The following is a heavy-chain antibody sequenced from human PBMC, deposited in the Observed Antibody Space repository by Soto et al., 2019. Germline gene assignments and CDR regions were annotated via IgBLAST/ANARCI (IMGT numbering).Heavy chain of an antibody. CDR1: GFTFSSYA. CDR3: ARGYCTNSVCPDYYYYGMDV. D-gene: IGHD2-8*01. V-gene: IGHV3-30-3*01. J-gene: IGHJ6*02. Sequence: QVQLVESGGGVVQPGRSLRLSCAASGFTFSSYAMHWVRQAPGKGLEWVAVISYDGSNKYYADSVKGRFTISRDNSKNTLYLQMNSLTAEDTAVYYCARGYCTNSVCPDYYYYGMDVWGQGPTVTVSS. CDR2: ISYDGSNK.